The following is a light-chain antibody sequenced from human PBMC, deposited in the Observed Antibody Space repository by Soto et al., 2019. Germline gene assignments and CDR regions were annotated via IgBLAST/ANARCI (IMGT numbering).Light chain of an antibody. V-gene: IGLV1-51*01. CDR2: DNN. CDR1: SSNIGNNY. J-gene: IGLJ2*01. CDR3: GTWDSSLSAL. Sequence: QSVLTQPPSVSAAPGQKVTISCSGSSSNIGNNYVSWYQPLPGTAPKLLIYDNNKRPSVIPDRFSGYKSGTSATLGITGLQTGDEADYYCGTWDSSLSALFGGGTKVTVL.